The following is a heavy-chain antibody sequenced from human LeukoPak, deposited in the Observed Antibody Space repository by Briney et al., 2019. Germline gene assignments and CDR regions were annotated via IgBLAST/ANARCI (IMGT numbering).Heavy chain of an antibody. J-gene: IGHJ6*02. D-gene: IGHD7-27*01. Sequence: SETLSLTCTVSGGSISSGDYYWSWIRQPPGKGLEWIGYIYYSGSTYYNPSLKSRVTISVDTSKNQFSLQLNSVTPEDTAVYYCARVPGDLLYGMDVWGQGTTVTVSS. CDR1: GGSISSGDYY. V-gene: IGHV4-30-4*08. CDR2: IYYSGST. CDR3: ARVPGDLLYGMDV.